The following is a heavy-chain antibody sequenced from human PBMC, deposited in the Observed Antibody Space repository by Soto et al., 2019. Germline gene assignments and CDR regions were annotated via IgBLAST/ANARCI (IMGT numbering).Heavy chain of an antibody. CDR1: GGTFSTAW. CDR3: TADSHFSARLVRFDL. D-gene: IGHD3-3*02. Sequence: GGSLRLSCAASGGTFSTAWINWVRQAPGKGLEWVGRIKSKIDGGTTDFAAFVQGRFAISRDDSQDTMFLQMNSLKSEDTAVYYCTADSHFSARLVRFDLWGRGTLVTVSS. CDR2: IKSKIDGGTT. J-gene: IGHJ4*01. V-gene: IGHV3-15*07.